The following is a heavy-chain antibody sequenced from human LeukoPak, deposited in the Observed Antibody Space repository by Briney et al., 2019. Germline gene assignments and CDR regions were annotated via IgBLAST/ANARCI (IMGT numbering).Heavy chain of an antibody. J-gene: IGHJ4*02. CDR2: TNPSGGST. D-gene: IGHD5-24*01. CDR1: GYTFTSYY. CDR3: ARGFTGWLQLYYFDY. V-gene: IGHV1-46*01. Sequence: ASVKVSCKASGYTFTSYYMHWVRQAPGQGLEWMGITNPSGGSTSYAQKFQGRVTMTRDTSTSTVYMELSSLRSEDTAVYYCARGFTGWLQLYYFDYWGQGTLVTVFS.